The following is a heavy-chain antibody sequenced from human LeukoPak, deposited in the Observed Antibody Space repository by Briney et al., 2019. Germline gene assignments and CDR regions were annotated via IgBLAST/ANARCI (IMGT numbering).Heavy chain of an antibody. CDR2: IYYSGST. Sequence: PSETLSLTCTVSGGSISSSSYYWGWIRQPPGKGLEWIGSIYYSGSTYYNPSLKSRVTISVDTSKNQFSLKLSSVTAADTAVYYCARLPRGVWGSYVDYWGQGTLVTVSS. D-gene: IGHD3-16*01. CDR1: GGSISSSSYY. CDR3: ARLPRGVWGSYVDY. J-gene: IGHJ4*02. V-gene: IGHV4-39*07.